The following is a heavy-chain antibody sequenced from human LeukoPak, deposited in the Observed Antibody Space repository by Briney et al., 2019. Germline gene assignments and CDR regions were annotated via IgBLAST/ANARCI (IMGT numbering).Heavy chain of an antibody. J-gene: IGHJ4*02. CDR2: IKQGGSEI. CDR1: GFTFSRFW. D-gene: IGHD4-11*01. V-gene: IGHV3-7*01. Sequence: PGGSLRLSCSASGFTFSRFWMSWVRQAPGKGLEYVALIKQGGSEIYHMDSVKGRFTISREDATNSLYLQMNSLRVEDTALYYCARDRESESDSEGDYWGQGTLVTVSS. CDR3: ARDRESESDSEGDY.